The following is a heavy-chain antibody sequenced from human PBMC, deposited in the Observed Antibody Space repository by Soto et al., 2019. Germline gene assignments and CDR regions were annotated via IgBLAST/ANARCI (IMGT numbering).Heavy chain of an antibody. CDR1: GDSITSGNYY. D-gene: IGHD3-3*01. CDR3: ERVPYLGSLAVFFGT. V-gene: IGHV4-31*02. CDR2: IFHSGSS. Sequence: LSLTCAVSGDSITSGNYYWSWVRQHPGKGLELLAYIFHSGSSYYNPSLRSRMTVSVNTSMSQFSLSLASVTAADTALYYCERVPYLGSLAVFFGTWG. J-gene: IGHJ5*01.